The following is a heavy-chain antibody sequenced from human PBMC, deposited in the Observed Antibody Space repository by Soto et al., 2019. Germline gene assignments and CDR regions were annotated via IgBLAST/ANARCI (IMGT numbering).Heavy chain of an antibody. CDR3: ARAPDYDETRFDP. D-gene: IGHD3-3*01. J-gene: IGHJ5*02. Sequence: SGKVSCKASGGTFSSYAISWVRQAPGQGLEWMGGLIPIFGTANYAQKFQGRVTITADESTSTAYMELSSLRSEDTAGDYCARAPDYDETRFDPWGQGTLVTVAS. CDR1: GGTFSSYA. V-gene: IGHV1-69*13. CDR2: LIPIFGTA.